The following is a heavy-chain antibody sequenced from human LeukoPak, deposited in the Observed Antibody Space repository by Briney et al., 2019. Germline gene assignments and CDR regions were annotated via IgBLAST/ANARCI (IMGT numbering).Heavy chain of an antibody. CDR3: ARDSFGSGTVSRVFDY. D-gene: IGHD3-10*01. CDR1: GYSISSGYY. CDR2: IYHSGST. Sequence: SETLSLTCTVSGYSISSGYYWGWIRQPPGKGLEWIGSIYHSGSTYYNPSLKSRVTISVDTSKNQFSLKLSSVTAADTAVYYCARDSFGSGTVSRVFDYWGQGTLVTVSS. V-gene: IGHV4-38-2*02. J-gene: IGHJ4*02.